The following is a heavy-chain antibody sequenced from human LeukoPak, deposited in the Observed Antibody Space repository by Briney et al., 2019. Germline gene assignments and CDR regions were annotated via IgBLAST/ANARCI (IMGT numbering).Heavy chain of an antibody. J-gene: IGHJ4*02. V-gene: IGHV4-4*07. D-gene: IGHD2-15*01. CDR3: ARGGMPYCSGGSCYFDY. CDR2: IYTSGST. Sequence: SETLSLTCTVSGGSISSYYWSWIRQPAGKGLEWIGRIYTSGSTNYNPSLKSRVTMSVDTSKNQFSLKLSSVTAADTAVYYCARGGMPYCSGGSCYFDYWGQGTLVTVSS. CDR1: GGSISSYY.